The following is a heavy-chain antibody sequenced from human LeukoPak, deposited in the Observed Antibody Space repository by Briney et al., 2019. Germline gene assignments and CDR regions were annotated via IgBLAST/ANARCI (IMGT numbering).Heavy chain of an antibody. CDR2: IYASGST. Sequence: PSETLSLTCTVSSGSISGSYYWSWSRQPAGKGLEWIGRIYASGSTKYDPSLKSRVTISVDKSNNQFSLMVTSVTAADTAVYYCARGKQNAVDYWGQGILVTVSS. V-gene: IGHV4-4*07. D-gene: IGHD1-1*01. CDR3: ARGKQNAVDY. CDR1: SGSISGSYY. J-gene: IGHJ4*02.